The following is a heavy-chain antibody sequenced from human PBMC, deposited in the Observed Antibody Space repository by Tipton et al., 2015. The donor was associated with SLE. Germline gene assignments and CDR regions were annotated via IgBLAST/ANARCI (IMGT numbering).Heavy chain of an antibody. CDR3: ARGYCSDGVCYGFGFFDY. D-gene: IGHD2-8*01. CDR1: GDSITRSSFY. CDR2: IYYSGST. J-gene: IGHJ4*02. Sequence: TLSLTCTVSGDSITRSSFYWGWIRQPPGKGLEWIGSIYYSGSTYYNPSLKSRVTISVDTSKNQFSLKLSSVTAADTAVYFCARGYCSDGVCYGFGFFDYWGQGNLVTVSS. V-gene: IGHV4-39*07.